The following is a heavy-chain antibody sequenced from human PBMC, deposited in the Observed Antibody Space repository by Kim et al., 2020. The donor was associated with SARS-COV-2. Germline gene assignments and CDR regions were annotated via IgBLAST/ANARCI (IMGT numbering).Heavy chain of an antibody. CDR2: INHSGST. J-gene: IGHJ5*02. CDR1: GGSFSGYY. D-gene: IGHD5-12*01. Sequence: SETLSLTCAVYGGSFSGYYWSWIRQPPGKGLEWIGEINHSGSTNYNPSLKSRVTISVDTPKNQFSLKLSSVTAADTAVYYCARGGDGYIPWGQGTLVTVSS. CDR3: ARGGDGYIP. V-gene: IGHV4-34*01.